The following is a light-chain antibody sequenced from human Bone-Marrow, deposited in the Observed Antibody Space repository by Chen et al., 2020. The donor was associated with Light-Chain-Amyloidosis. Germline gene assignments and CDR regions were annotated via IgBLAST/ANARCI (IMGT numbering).Light chain of an antibody. J-gene: IGKJ3*01. CDR2: GGS. V-gene: IGKV3-11*01. Sequence: EIVLTQSPATLSLSPGERATLSCRASQSVNTFLAWYQQKPGQAPRLLIAGGSIRATGIPARFSGSGCVTDFTVSISSLEREDVAVYFCQQRRNRAQTVGPGTKVDVK. CDR1: QSVNTF. CDR3: QQRRNRAQT.